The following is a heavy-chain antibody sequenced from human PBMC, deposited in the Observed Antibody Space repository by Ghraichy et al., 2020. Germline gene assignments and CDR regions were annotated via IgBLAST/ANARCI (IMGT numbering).Heavy chain of an antibody. D-gene: IGHD3-22*01. CDR3: APMGAGTYYYASSGYWTGY. J-gene: IGHJ4*02. Sequence: SVKVSCKASGGTFSSYAISWVRQAPGQGLEWMGGIIPIFGTANYAQKFQGRVTITTDESTSTAYMELSSLRSEDTAVYYCAPMGAGTYYYASSGYWTGYWGQGTLVTVSS. CDR2: IIPIFGTA. CDR1: GGTFSSYA. V-gene: IGHV1-69*05.